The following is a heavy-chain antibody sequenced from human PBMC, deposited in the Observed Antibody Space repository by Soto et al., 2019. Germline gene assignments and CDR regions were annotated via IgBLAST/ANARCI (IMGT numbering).Heavy chain of an antibody. CDR2: IWYDGSNK. CDR1: GFTFSSYG. V-gene: IGHV3-33*08. Sequence: QVQLVESGGGVVQPGRSLRLSCVASGFTFSSYGMHWVRQAPGKGLEWVAVIWYDGSNKYYADSVKGRFTISRDNSKNTLYLQMNSLRAEDTAVYYCARDGRRYCSGGSCYLFDYWGQGTLVTVSS. CDR3: ARDGRRYCSGGSCYLFDY. J-gene: IGHJ4*02. D-gene: IGHD2-15*01.